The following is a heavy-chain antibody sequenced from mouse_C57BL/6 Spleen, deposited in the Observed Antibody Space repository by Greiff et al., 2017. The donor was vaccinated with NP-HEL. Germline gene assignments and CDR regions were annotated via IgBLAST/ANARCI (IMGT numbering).Heavy chain of an antibody. V-gene: IGHV1-55*01. D-gene: IGHD1-1*01. J-gene: IGHJ2*01. CDR1: GYTFTSYW. Sequence: VQLQQSGAELVKPGASVKMSCKASGYTFTSYWITWVKQRPGQGLEWIGDIYPGSGSTNYNEKFKSKATLTVDTSSSTAYMQRSSLTSEDSAVYYCARFTTVVAKYFDYWGQSTTLTVSS. CDR3: ARFTTVVAKYFDY. CDR2: IYPGSGST.